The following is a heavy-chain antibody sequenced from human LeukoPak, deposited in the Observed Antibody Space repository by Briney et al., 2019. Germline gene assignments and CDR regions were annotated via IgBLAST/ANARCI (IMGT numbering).Heavy chain of an antibody. J-gene: IGHJ4*02. V-gene: IGHV3-7*03. D-gene: IGHD3-22*01. CDR3: AREVNGYDSRGQSDQ. Sequence: GGSLRLSCAASGFTFSNYWMTWVRQAPGKGLEWVANIKQDGSEKYYVDSVKGRFAISRDNAKNSLFLQMNSLRAADTAVYYCAREVNGYDSRGQSDQWGQGTLVIVSS. CDR1: GFTFSNYW. CDR2: IKQDGSEK.